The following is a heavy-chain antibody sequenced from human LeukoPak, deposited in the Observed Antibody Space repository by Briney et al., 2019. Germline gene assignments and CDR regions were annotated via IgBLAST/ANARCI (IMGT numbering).Heavy chain of an antibody. CDR3: ARADYYDSSACDC. Sequence: SETLSLTCAASGYSISSGYYWGWIRQPPGKGLDWIGSIYHSGSTYYNPSLKSRVTISVDTSKNQFSLKLSSVTAADTAVYYCARADYYDSSACDCWGQGTLVTVSS. CDR1: GYSISSGYY. CDR2: IYHSGST. D-gene: IGHD3-22*01. V-gene: IGHV4-38-2*01. J-gene: IGHJ4*02.